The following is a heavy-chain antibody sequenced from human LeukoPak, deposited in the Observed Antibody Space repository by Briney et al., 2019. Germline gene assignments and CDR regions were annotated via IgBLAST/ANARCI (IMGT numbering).Heavy chain of an antibody. CDR1: GFIFSSFW. CDR2: INTDGRNT. V-gene: IGHV3-74*01. CDR3: ARSHNWNGEFDH. D-gene: IGHD1-20*01. J-gene: IGHJ4*02. Sequence: PGGSLRLSCEASGFIFSSFWMHWVRRVPGKGLVWVARINTDGRNTLYADFMKGRFTISRDNAKNTLYLQMRSLRADDTAVYYCARSHNWNGEFDHWGQGSLVTVSS.